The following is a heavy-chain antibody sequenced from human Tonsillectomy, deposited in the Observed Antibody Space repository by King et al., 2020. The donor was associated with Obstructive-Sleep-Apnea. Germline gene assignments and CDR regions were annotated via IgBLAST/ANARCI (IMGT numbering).Heavy chain of an antibody. V-gene: IGHV5-10-1*01. CDR2: IDPSDSYT. CDR3: ARLSAYCSSNSCYSGMDV. J-gene: IGHJ6*02. CDR1: GYSFTSYW. Sequence: EEQLVQSGAEVKKPGESLRISCKGSGYSFTSYWISWVRQMPGKGLEWMGRIDPSDSYTNYSPSFQGHVTISADKSISTAYLQWSSLKASDTAMYYCARLSAYCSSNSCYSGMDVWGQGTTVTVSS. D-gene: IGHD2-2*01.